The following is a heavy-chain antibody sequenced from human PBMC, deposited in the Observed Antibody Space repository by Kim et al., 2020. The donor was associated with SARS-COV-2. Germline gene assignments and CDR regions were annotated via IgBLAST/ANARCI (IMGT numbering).Heavy chain of an antibody. D-gene: IGHD4-17*01. CDR2: IGSNGGSK. Sequence: IGSNGGSKYYADSVKGRFTISRHNSKNTLYLKMSSLRAEDTAVYYCVKSTGTDYWGQGTLVTVSS. V-gene: IGHV3-64D*06. J-gene: IGHJ4*02. CDR3: VKSTGTDY.